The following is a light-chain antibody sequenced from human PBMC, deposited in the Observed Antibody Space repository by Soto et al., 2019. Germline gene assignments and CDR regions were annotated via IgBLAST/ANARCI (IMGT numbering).Light chain of an antibody. Sequence: QSALTQPPSASGSPGQSVAISCTGTSSDVGGYSYVSWYQQHPGKAPKLMIYEVTKRPSGVPDRFSGSKSGNTASLTVSGLQAEDEAHYYCSSYARNRDILFGGGTKVTVL. V-gene: IGLV2-8*01. CDR3: SSYARNRDIL. CDR1: SSDVGGYSY. CDR2: EVT. J-gene: IGLJ3*02.